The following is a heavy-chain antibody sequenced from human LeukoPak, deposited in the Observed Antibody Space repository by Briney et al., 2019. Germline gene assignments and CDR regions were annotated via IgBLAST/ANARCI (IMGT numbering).Heavy chain of an antibody. Sequence: TGGSLRLSCAASGFTFSSYAMSWIRQAPGKGLEWVSYISSSGSTIYYADSVKGRFTISRDNAKNSLYLQMKSLRAEDTAVYYCARPHTAFDYWGQGTLVTVSS. J-gene: IGHJ4*02. D-gene: IGHD5-18*01. CDR3: ARPHTAFDY. CDR1: GFTFSSYA. V-gene: IGHV3-11*01. CDR2: ISSSGSTI.